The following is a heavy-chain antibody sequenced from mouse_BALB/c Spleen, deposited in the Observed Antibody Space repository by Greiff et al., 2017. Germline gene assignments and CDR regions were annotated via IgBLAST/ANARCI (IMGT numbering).Heavy chain of an antibody. V-gene: IGHV1S135*01. CDR3: ARPTGDWYFDV. CDR1: GYSFTSYY. J-gene: IGHJ1*01. D-gene: IGHD2-10*01. Sequence: EVQLQQSGPELMKPGASVKISCKASGYSFTSYYMHWVKQSHGKSLEWIGYIDPFNGGTSYNQKFKGKATLTVDKSSSTAYMHLSSLTSEDSAVYYCARPTGDWYFDVWGAGTTVTVSS. CDR2: IDPFNGGT.